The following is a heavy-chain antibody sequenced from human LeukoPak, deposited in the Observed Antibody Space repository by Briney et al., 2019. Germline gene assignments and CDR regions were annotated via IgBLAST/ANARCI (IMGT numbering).Heavy chain of an antibody. J-gene: IGHJ4*02. CDR2: IDNSGST. CDR3: ARMVGRYFDY. V-gene: IGHV4-59*01. D-gene: IGHD3-10*02. Sequence: SEGLSVTCTVSGGSISSYYWSWIRQPPGKDLEWIAYIDNSGSTNYNPSLKTRATISLDTSKNQFSLKLTSVTAADTAVYYCARMVGRYFDYWGQGTLVTVSS. CDR1: GGSISSYY.